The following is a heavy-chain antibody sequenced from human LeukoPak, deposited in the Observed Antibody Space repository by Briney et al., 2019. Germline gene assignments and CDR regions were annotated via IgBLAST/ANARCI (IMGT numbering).Heavy chain of an antibody. J-gene: IGHJ6*02. Sequence: GGSLRLSCAASEFMFSKYAMSWVRQAPGKGLEWVSAVSASADSTYYADSVKGRFIISRDDSKNTLFLQMNSLRAEDTAVYYCARAMDVWGQGTTVTVSS. V-gene: IGHV3-23*01. CDR1: EFMFSKYA. CDR3: ARAMDV. CDR2: VSASADST.